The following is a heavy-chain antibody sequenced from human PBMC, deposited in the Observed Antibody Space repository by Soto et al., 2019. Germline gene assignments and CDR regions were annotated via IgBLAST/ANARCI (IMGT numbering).Heavy chain of an antibody. CDR2: IYDIGST. CDR3: ARAGWYCSSSSCYYFDY. V-gene: IGHV3-53*02. D-gene: IGHD2-2*01. CDR1: GFTVSSNY. Sequence: EVQLVETGGGLIQPGGSLRLSCAASGFTVSSNYMTWVRQAPGKGLEWVSIIYDIGSTYYADSVKGRFTISRDISKNTLYLQMNSLRADDTAVYYCARAGWYCSSSSCYYFDYWGQGTLVTVSS. J-gene: IGHJ4*02.